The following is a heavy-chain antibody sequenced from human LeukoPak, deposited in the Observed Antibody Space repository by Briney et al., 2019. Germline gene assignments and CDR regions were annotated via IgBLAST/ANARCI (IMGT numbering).Heavy chain of an antibody. CDR2: TYYRSKWSN. CDR1: GDSVSANSVG. Sequence: QTHSFTCVISGDSVSANSVGWHWIRQSPSRGLEWLGKTYYRSKWSNDYRVSVKSRITINPDTSKNQFSLQLNSVTPDDTAVYYCARSRNYAMDVWGQGTTVPVSS. J-gene: IGHJ6*02. V-gene: IGHV6-1*01. CDR3: ARSRNYAMDV.